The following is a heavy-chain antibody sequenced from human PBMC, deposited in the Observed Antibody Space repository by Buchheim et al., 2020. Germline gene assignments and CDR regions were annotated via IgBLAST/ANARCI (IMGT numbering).Heavy chain of an antibody. J-gene: IGHJ4*02. CDR2: ISGSGAGT. V-gene: IGHV3-23*01. CDR3: AKGSAYGGREGYFDY. Sequence: EVQLLESGGGLVQPGGSPRLSCAASGFTFSSYPMSWVRQAPGKGLEWVSAISGSGAGTSYADSVKGRFTMSRDNSKNTLFLQMNSLTAEDTAVYYCAKGSAYGGREGYFDYWGQGTL. D-gene: IGHD4-23*01. CDR1: GFTFSSYP.